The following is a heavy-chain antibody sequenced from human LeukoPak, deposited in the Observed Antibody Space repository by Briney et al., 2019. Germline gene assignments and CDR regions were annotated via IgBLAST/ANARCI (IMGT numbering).Heavy chain of an antibody. D-gene: IGHD1-26*01. CDR1: GGTFSSYA. J-gene: IGHJ2*01. CDR3: AREQWELREFDL. V-gene: IGHV1-2*02. CDR2: INPNNGDT. Sequence: ASVTVSCKASGGTFSSYAISWVRQAPGHGLEWMGWINPNNGDTNYAQKFQGRVTMTRDTSISTAYMELSRLRSDDTAVYYCAREQWELREFDLWGRRTLVTVSS.